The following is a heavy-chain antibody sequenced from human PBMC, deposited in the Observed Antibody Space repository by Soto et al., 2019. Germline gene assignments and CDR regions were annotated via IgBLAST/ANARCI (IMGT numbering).Heavy chain of an antibody. J-gene: IGHJ6*02. CDR2: INGYNGNT. CDR1: GYTFTSYG. D-gene: IGHD3-16*01. V-gene: IGHV1-18*01. CDR3: ARMGDVPYYYYGMDV. Sequence: ASVKVSCKASGYTFTSYGISWVRQAPGQGLEWMGWINGYNGNTNHAQKLQGRVTMSTDTSTSTAYMELRSLKSDDSAVYYCARMGDVPYYYYGMDVWGQGTTVTVSS.